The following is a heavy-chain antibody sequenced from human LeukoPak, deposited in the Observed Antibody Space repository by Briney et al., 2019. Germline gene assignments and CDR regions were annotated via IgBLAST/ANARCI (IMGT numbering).Heavy chain of an antibody. CDR1: GGSISSYY. V-gene: IGHV4-59*01. J-gene: IGHJ3*02. Sequence: SETLPLTCTVSGGSISSYYWSWIRQHPGKGLEWIGYIYYSGSTNYNPSLKSRVTISVDTSKNQFSLKLSSVTAADTAVYYCARGTRRRYYDSSGYHLGAFDIWGQGTMVTVSS. D-gene: IGHD3-22*01. CDR3: ARGTRRRYYDSSGYHLGAFDI. CDR2: IYYSGST.